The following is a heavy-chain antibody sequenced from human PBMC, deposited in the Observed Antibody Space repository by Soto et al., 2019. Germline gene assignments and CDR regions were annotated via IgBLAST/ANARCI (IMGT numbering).Heavy chain of an antibody. D-gene: IGHD3-3*01. J-gene: IGHJ6*02. CDR3: VKDITFTIFEDAMHV. CDR2: ISRNSGSI. Sequence: SLLLACSAYGFIFDDYAMHWVRQAPGKGLEWVSGISRNSGSIAYADSVKGRFTISRDNAKRSLFLQMNSLTTEDTALYYCVKDITFTIFEDAMHVWGQGTKVTVYS. CDR1: GFIFDDYA. V-gene: IGHV3-9*01.